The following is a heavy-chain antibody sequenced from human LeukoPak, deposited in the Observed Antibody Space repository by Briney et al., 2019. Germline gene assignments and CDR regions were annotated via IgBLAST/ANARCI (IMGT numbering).Heavy chain of an antibody. CDR1: GYTFTGYY. CDR2: INPSGGST. J-gene: IGHJ4*02. D-gene: IGHD3-10*01. Sequence: GASVKVSCKASGYTFTGYYMHWVRQAPGQGLEWMGIINPSGGSTSYAQKFQGRVTMTRDTSTSTVYMELSSLRSEDTAVYYCASESTMVRGVLDYWGQGTLVTVSS. V-gene: IGHV1-46*01. CDR3: ASESTMVRGVLDY.